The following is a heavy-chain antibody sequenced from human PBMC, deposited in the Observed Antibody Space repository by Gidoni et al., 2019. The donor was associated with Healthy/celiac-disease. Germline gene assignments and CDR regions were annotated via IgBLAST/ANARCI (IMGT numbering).Heavy chain of an antibody. J-gene: IGHJ4*02. CDR1: GYSISSGYY. CDR3: AIHREPDYGGNFKGTQYFDY. D-gene: IGHD4-17*01. CDR2: IYHSGST. V-gene: IGHV4-38-2*01. Sequence: QEQLQESGPGLVKTSETLALTCAVSGYSISSGYYWGWLRQPTGKGLEWLGSIYHSGSTYYNPSLKSRVTISVDTSKNQFSLKLSSVTAAYTAVYYCAIHREPDYGGNFKGTQYFDYWGQVTLVTVSS.